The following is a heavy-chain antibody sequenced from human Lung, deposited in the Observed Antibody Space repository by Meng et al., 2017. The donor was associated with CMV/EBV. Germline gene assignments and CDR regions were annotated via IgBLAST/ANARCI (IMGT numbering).Heavy chain of an antibody. CDR2: IGATAGGT. D-gene: IGHD2-21*01. J-gene: IGHJ4*02. CDR3: AKYSAVGERLYYFDY. Sequence: SXAASGLTFSSYGMSWVRQAPGKGLEWVSSIGATAGGTYYADSVKGRFTISRDNAKNTLYLQMNSLRAEDTAVYYCAKYSAVGERLYYFDYWGQGXLVTVSS. CDR1: GLTFSSYG. V-gene: IGHV3-23*01.